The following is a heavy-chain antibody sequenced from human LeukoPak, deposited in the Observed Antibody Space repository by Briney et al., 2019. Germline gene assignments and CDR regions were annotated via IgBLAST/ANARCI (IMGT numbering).Heavy chain of an antibody. CDR2: TSYDGSDK. CDR1: GFTFISYA. V-gene: IGHV3-30*18. CDR3: AKDRGAYGDPGGYFDY. D-gene: IGHD4-17*01. J-gene: IGHJ4*02. Sequence: GRSLRLSCAASGFTFISYAMHWVRQAPGKGLEWVALTSYDGSDKDYADSVKGRFTISRDNSKNTLYLQMSSLRAEDTAMYYCAKDRGAYGDPGGYFDYWGQGTLVTVPS.